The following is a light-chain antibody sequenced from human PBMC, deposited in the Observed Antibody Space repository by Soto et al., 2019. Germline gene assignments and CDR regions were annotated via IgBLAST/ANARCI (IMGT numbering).Light chain of an antibody. V-gene: IGKV3-15*01. CDR3: QQYDKSPPWT. J-gene: IGKJ1*01. CDR2: GAS. CDR1: RSVSSN. Sequence: EIVMTQSPATLSVSPGERATLSCRASRSVSSNLAWYQQKPGQAPRLLMYGASTRATGIPARFSGSGSGTEFTLTINSLQSDDFATYYCQQYDKSPPWTFGQGTKVDIK.